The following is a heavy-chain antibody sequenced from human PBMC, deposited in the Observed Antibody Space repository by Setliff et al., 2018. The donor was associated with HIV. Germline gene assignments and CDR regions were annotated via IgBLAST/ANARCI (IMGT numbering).Heavy chain of an antibody. Sequence: GGSLRLSCAASAFTFRTHWMSWVRQAPGKGLEWVANINEDGSEKTYVDSVKGRFTISRDNAKNSLYLQMSSLRAEDTAVYYCAREGGSGYYYVNYWGQGTLVTVSS. D-gene: IGHD3-22*01. CDR3: AREGGSGYYYVNY. J-gene: IGHJ4*02. CDR2: INEDGSEK. CDR1: AFTFRTHW. V-gene: IGHV3-7*03.